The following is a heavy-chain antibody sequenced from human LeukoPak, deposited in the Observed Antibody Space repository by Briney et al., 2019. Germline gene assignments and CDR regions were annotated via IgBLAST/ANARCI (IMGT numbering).Heavy chain of an antibody. CDR3: ARDRDGSGSYSDY. CDR1: GGSISSYY. D-gene: IGHD3-10*01. CDR2: NYYSGST. Sequence: SETLSLTCTVSGGSISSYYWSWIRQPPGKGLEWIGYNYYSGSTNYNPSLKSRVTISVDTSKNQFSLKLSSVTAADTAVYYCARDRDGSGSYSDYWGQGTLVTVSS. V-gene: IGHV4-59*12. J-gene: IGHJ4*02.